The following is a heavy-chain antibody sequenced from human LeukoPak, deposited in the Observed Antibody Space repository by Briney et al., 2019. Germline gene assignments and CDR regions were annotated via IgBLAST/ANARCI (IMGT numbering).Heavy chain of an antibody. D-gene: IGHD3-22*01. CDR3: ARGYYDSSGHTWFDP. V-gene: IGHV4-30-2*01. Sequence: IYHSGSTYYNPSLKSRVTISVDRSKNQFSLKLSSVTAADTAVYYCARGYYDSSGHTWFDPWGQGTLVTVSS. CDR2: IYHSGST. J-gene: IGHJ5*02.